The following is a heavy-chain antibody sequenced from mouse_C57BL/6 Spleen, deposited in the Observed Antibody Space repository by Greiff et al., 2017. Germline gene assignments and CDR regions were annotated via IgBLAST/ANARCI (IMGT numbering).Heavy chain of an antibody. CDR2: IYPRSGNT. CDR3: ARTITTVVPRYFDV. CDR1: GYTFTSYG. Sequence: VQLQESGAELARPGASVKLSCKASGYTFTSYGISWVKQRTGQGLEWIGEIYPRSGNTYYNEKFKGKATLTADKSSSTAYMELRSLTSEDSAVYFCARTITTVVPRYFDVWGTGTTVTVSS. J-gene: IGHJ1*03. V-gene: IGHV1-81*01. D-gene: IGHD1-1*01.